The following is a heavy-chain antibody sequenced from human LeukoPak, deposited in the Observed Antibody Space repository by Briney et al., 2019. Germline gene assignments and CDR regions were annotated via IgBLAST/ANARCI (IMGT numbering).Heavy chain of an antibody. D-gene: IGHD3-10*01. V-gene: IGHV4-34*01. CDR1: GGSFSDYY. CDR3: ARAGWFGQLYGPLDY. Sequence: SETLSLTCAVYGGSFSDYYWSWIRQAPGKGLEWIGEINHSGSTNYNPSLKSRVTISVDMSKNQSSLKLKFVIAADTAVYYCARAGWFGQLYGPLDYWGQGTLVTVSS. J-gene: IGHJ4*02. CDR2: INHSGST.